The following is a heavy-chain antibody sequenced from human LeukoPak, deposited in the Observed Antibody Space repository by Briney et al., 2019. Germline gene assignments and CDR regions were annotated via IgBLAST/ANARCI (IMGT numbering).Heavy chain of an antibody. J-gene: IGHJ4*02. D-gene: IGHD3-9*01. Sequence: PGGSLRLSCAASGFTFSSYSMNWVRQAPGKGLEWVSSISSSSSYIYYADSVKGRFTISRDNAKNSLYLQMNSLRAEDTAVYYCARERTDYDILTGYSAFYFDYWGQGTLVTVSS. CDR3: ARERTDYDILTGYSAFYFDY. CDR2: ISSSSSYI. V-gene: IGHV3-21*01. CDR1: GFTFSSYS.